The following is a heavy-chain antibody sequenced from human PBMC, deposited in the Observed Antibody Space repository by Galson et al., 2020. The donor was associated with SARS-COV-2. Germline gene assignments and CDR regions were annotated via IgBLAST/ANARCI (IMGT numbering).Heavy chain of an antibody. J-gene: IGHJ3*02. V-gene: IGHV4-30-4*07. D-gene: IGHD3-10*01. CDR3: ARGILLWFGELLPPRAFDI. CDR1: GGSISSGGYS. Sequence: TLSLTCAVSGGSISSGGYSWSWIRQPPGKGLEWIGYIYYSGSTYYNPSLKSRVTISVDTSKNQFSLKLSSVTAADTAVYYCARGILLWFGELLPPRAFDIWGQGTMVTVSS. CDR2: IYYSGST.